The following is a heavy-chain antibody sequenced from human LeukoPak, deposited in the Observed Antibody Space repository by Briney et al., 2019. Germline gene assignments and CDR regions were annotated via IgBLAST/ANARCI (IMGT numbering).Heavy chain of an antibody. CDR3: ARDPDYGGKTGFDY. V-gene: IGHV4-38-2*02. CDR1: GYSISSGYY. CDR2: IYHSGST. Sequence: SETLSLTCTVSGYSISSGYYWGWIRQPPGKGLEWIGSIYHSGSTYYNPSLKSRVTISVDTSKNQFSLKLSSVTAADTAVYYCARDPDYGGKTGFDYWGQGTLVTVSS. J-gene: IGHJ4*02. D-gene: IGHD4-23*01.